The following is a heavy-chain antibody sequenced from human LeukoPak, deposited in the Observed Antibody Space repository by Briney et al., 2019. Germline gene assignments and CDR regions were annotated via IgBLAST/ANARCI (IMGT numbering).Heavy chain of an antibody. CDR1: GGSFSGYY. CDR3: ARSQNYYGSGDY. J-gene: IGHJ4*02. CDR2: IYYTGKT. D-gene: IGHD3-10*01. V-gene: IGHV4-59*01. Sequence: SETLSLTCAVYGGSFSGYYWSWLRQPPGKALEWIGYIYYTGKTYYNPSLEGRVTILVDTSRNHFSVKLSSVTAADTAVYYCARSQNYYGSGDYWSQGTLVTVSS.